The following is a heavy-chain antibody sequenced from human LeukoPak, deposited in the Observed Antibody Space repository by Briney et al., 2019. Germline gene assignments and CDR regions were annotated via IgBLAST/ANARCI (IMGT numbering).Heavy chain of an antibody. CDR2: ISGSGGST. CDR3: AKEPITMIRGAPFDY. D-gene: IGHD3-10*01. Sequence: GGSLRLSCAASGFTFSTHWMNWVRQAPGKGLEWVSVISGSGGSTYYADSVKGRFTISRDNSKNTLYLQMNSLRAEDTAVYYCAKEPITMIRGAPFDYWGQGTLVTVSS. V-gene: IGHV3-23*01. J-gene: IGHJ4*02. CDR1: GFTFSTHW.